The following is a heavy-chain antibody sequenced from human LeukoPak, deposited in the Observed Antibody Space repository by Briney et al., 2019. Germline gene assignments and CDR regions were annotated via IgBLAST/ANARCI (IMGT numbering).Heavy chain of an antibody. CDR1: GYSIRTSHY. J-gene: IGHJ6*02. CDR3: ARVILAGHPDV. D-gene: IGHD6-19*01. Sequence: SETLSLTCTVSGYSIRTSHYWGWIRQSPGKGLEWIGNIYRSGTTYYNPSLKSRVTISVDTSKNQFSLKLSSVTAADTAVYYCARVILAGHPDVWGQGTTVTVSS. V-gene: IGHV4-38-2*02. CDR2: IYRSGTT.